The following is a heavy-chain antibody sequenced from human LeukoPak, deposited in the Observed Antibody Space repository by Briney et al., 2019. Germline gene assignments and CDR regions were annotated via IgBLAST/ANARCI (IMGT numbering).Heavy chain of an antibody. V-gene: IGHV3-11*01. Sequence: GRSLRLSCAVYAFTSSDYYTSWISHAPGKGREWVSYISSSGSTIYYADSVKGRFTISRDNAKNSLYLQMNSLRAEDTAVYYCARGIPAYAYGMDVWGQGTTVTVSS. CDR1: AFTSSDYY. CDR3: ARGIPAYAYGMDV. CDR2: ISSSGSTI. J-gene: IGHJ6*02.